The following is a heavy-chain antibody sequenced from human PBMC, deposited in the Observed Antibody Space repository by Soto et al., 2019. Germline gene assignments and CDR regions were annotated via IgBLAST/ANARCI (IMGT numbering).Heavy chain of an antibody. J-gene: IGHJ6*03. Sequence: ASVKVSCKASGYTFTSYGISWVRQAPGQGLEWMGWISAYNGNTNYAQKPQGRVTMTTDTSTSTAYMELRSLRSDDTAVYYCARGGVVVPAAIEAPLYYYYYYYMDVWGKGTTVTVSS. CDR3: ARGGVVVPAAIEAPLYYYYYYYMDV. CDR1: GYTFTSYG. D-gene: IGHD2-2*01. V-gene: IGHV1-18*01. CDR2: ISAYNGNT.